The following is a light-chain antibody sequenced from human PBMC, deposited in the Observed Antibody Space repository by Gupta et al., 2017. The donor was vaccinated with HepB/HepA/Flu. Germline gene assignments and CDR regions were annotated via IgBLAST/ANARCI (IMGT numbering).Light chain of an antibody. CDR1: QGLSSN. V-gene: IGKV1-12*01. CDR2: VAS. Sequence: DPHMPQSHSSVSASVGDRVSITYRASQGLSSNLAWYQQKPGKAPKLLIYVASSLESGVPSRFSGSGSGTDFTLTISSLQPEDFATYYCQQAHTFPRTFGGGTRVEIK. CDR3: QQAHTFPRT. J-gene: IGKJ4*02.